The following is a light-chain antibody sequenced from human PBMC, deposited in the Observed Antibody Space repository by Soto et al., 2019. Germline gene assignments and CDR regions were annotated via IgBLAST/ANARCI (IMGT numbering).Light chain of an antibody. CDR1: SGHSSYA. CDR3: QTWGADSVI. Sequence: QSVLTQSPSASASLGASVKLTCTLSSGHSSYAIAWHQQQPEKGPRFLMKLNSDGSHSKGDGISDRFSGSSSGAERYLTISSFQSEDEADYYCQTWGADSVIFGGGTKLTVL. CDR2: LNSDGSH. V-gene: IGLV4-69*01. J-gene: IGLJ2*01.